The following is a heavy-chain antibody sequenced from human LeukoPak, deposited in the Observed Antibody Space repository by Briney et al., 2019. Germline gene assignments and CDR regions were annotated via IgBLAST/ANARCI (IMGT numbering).Heavy chain of an antibody. V-gene: IGHV4-39*07. J-gene: IGHJ5*02. Sequence: SETLSLTCTVSGGSISSTSNYWGWIRQPPGKGLEWIGSIYYTGSTYYNPSLRSRVSISVDTSKNQFSLNLSSVTAADTAVYYCARDESSTWFLQPYNWFDPWGQGTLVTVSS. CDR2: IYYTGST. CDR1: GGSISSTSNY. D-gene: IGHD6-13*01. CDR3: ARDESSTWFLQPYNWFDP.